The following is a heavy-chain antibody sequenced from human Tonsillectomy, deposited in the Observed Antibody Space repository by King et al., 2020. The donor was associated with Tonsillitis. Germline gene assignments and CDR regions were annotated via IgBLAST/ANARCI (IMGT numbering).Heavy chain of an antibody. V-gene: IGHV3-30*04. CDR3: AREGSGCDY. Sequence: VQLVESGGGVVQPGRSLRLSCAASGFIFSSYAMHWVRQAPGKGLEWVAVITYNGSNKYYAGSVKGRFTISRDNAKSTLSLQMNSLRAEDTAVYYCAREGSGCDYWGQGTQVTVSS. D-gene: IGHD6-19*01. CDR2: ITYNGSNK. J-gene: IGHJ4*02. CDR1: GFIFSSYA.